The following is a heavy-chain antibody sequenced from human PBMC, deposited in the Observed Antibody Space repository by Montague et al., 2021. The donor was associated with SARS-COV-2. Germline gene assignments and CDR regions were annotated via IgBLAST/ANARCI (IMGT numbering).Heavy chain of an antibody. D-gene: IGHD1-26*01. J-gene: IGHJ3*02. V-gene: IGHV3-30-3*01. CDR2: ISYDGSNK. Sequence: SLRLYCAASGFTFSSYAMHWVRQAPGKGLEWVAVISYDGSNKYYADSVKGRFTISRDNSKNTLYLQMNSLRAEDTAVYYCAREGIVGARDAFDIWGQGTMVTVSS. CDR3: AREGIVGARDAFDI. CDR1: GFTFSSYA.